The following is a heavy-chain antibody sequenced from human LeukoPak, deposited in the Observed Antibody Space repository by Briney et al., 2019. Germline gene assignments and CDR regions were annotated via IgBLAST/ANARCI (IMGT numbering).Heavy chain of an antibody. CDR1: GFTFNNYG. D-gene: IGHD5-24*01. Sequence: GGSLRLSCAASGFTFNNYGMHWVRQAPGKGLEWVAVIWYDGSNKYYADSVKGRFTISRDNSKNTLYLQMNSLRAEDTAVYYCARAKEMATILTYWGQGTLVTVSS. V-gene: IGHV3-33*01. CDR3: ARAKEMATILTY. J-gene: IGHJ4*02. CDR2: IWYDGSNK.